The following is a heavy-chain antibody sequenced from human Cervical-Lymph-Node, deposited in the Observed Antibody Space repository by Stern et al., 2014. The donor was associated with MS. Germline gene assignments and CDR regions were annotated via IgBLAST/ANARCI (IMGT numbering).Heavy chain of an antibody. V-gene: IGHV5-51*01. J-gene: IGHJ4*02. CDR3: ARHVQGFDY. CDR1: GYSFTIYY. CDR2: IYPDDSDS. Sequence: EVQLVESGAEVNQPGESLTISCKLSGYSFTIYYIAWVRPMPGKALEWMGVIYPDDSDSTYSPSCQGQVTISADKSIATAYLQWSSLRASDTAMYYCARHVQGFDYWGQGTLVTVSS.